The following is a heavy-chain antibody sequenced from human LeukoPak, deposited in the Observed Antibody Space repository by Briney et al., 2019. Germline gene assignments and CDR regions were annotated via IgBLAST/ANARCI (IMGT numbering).Heavy chain of an antibody. Sequence: ASVKVSCKASGFTFTSYDINWVRQAAGQGLEWMGWMNPNNGNTGYAQKFQGRVTMTRDTTISTAYMELRSLRSEDTAVYYCARGLTLRRAMVYWYFDLWGRGTLVTVSS. CDR3: ARGLTLRRAMVYWYFDL. CDR1: GFTFTSYD. D-gene: IGHD5-18*01. V-gene: IGHV1-8*01. J-gene: IGHJ2*01. CDR2: MNPNNGNT.